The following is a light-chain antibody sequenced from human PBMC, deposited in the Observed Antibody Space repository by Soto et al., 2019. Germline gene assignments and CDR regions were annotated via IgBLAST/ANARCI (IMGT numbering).Light chain of an antibody. V-gene: IGKV3-20*01. CDR1: QSVSNNY. CDR3: QQYGTFPRT. CDR2: GAS. Sequence: EMVLTQSPGTLSLSPGERATLSCRASQSVSNNYLAWYQQKPGQAPRLLIYGASSRATGIPDRFSGSGSGTDFTLTISGLGPEDFAVYYCQQYGTFPRTFGQGTK. J-gene: IGKJ1*01.